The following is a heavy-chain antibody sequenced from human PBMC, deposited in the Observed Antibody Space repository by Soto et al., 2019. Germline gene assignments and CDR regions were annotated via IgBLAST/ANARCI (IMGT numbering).Heavy chain of an antibody. Sequence: QVQLQESGPGLVKPSGTLSLTCAVSGGSISSSNWWSWVRQPPGKGLEWIGEIYHSGSTNYNPSRKWRCTISVDRYKNKFSLKRGAVPAPDTAGYYCGTRHGSGSYLVYWGQGTLVTVSS. CDR2: IYHSGST. D-gene: IGHD3-10*01. CDR1: GGSISSSNW. J-gene: IGHJ4*02. V-gene: IGHV4-4*02. CDR3: GTRHGSGSYLVY.